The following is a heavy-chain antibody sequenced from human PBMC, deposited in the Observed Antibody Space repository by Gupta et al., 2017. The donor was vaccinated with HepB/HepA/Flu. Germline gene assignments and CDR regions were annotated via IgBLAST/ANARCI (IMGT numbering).Heavy chain of an antibody. D-gene: IGHD4-23*01. CDR2: ISSGGSTI. CDR3: ARGARWYSFFDY. J-gene: IGHJ4*02. V-gene: IGHV3-48*03. CDR1: EFSFSSYE. Sequence: EVQLVESGGGLVQPGGSLRLSCAASEFSFSSYEINWVRQAPGKGLEWVSYISSGGSTIDYADSVKGRFTISRDNAKNSVHLQMNSLRXEXTAIYYXARGARWYSFFDYWGQGTLVTVSS.